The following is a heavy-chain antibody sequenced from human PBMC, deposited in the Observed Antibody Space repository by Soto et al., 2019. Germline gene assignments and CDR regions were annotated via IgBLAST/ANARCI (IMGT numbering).Heavy chain of an antibody. J-gene: IGHJ6*03. D-gene: IGHD2-21*01. CDR1: GGSFISYI. CDR3: ATSLVFVDHAYMDV. CDR2: SIPIQGRA. Sequence: QVQLVQSGAEVRKPGSSVKVSCEASGGSFISYIFTWVRQAPGQGLEWMGRSIPIQGRADYALKFQDRVTITADRSKQTVYMELRSLRPEDTALYYCATSLVFVDHAYMDVWGKGTTVTVSS. V-gene: IGHV1-69*02.